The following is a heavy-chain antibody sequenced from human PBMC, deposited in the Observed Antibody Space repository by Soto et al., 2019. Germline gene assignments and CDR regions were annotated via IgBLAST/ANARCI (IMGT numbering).Heavy chain of an antibody. J-gene: IGHJ4*02. D-gene: IGHD1-26*01. V-gene: IGHV3-33*01. CDR3: ARGRGSGSFYQLDY. CDR2: IYYDGSNE. Sequence: QVQLVESGGGVVQPGRSLRLSCAASGFTFSNHGMHWVRQAPGKGLEWVARIYYDGSNEDYADSVKGRFTISRDNSKNTVYLQMNSLRVEDTAVYYCARGRGSGSFYQLDYWGQGTLVTVSS. CDR1: GFTFSNHG.